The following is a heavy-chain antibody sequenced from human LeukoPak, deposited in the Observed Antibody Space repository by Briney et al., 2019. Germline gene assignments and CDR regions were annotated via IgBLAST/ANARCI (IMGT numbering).Heavy chain of an antibody. D-gene: IGHD4-23*01. CDR3: STDLRWELQVVY. CDR1: GFTFSNTW. Sequence: GGSLRLSCAASGFTFSNTWMSWVRQAPGKGLEWIGRIRSKTDGGTTDYAAPVKDRFTISRDDSKSTLYLQMNSLKTEDTAVYYCSTDLRWELQVVYWGQGTLVTVSS. V-gene: IGHV3-15*01. CDR2: IRSKTDGGTT. J-gene: IGHJ4*02.